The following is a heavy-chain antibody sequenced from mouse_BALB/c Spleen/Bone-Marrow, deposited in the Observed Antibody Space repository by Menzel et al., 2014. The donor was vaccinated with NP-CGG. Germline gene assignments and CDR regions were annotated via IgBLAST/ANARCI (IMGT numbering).Heavy chain of an antibody. D-gene: IGHD1-1*01. V-gene: IGHV1-69*02. Sequence: EQLMESGAELVKPGASVKLSCKASGYTFTSYWMHWVKQRPGQGLEWIGEIDPSDSYTNYNQKFKGKATLTVDKSSSTAYMQLSSLTSEDSAVYYCARDSITTVVATDYWGQGTTLTVSS. CDR3: ARDSITTVVATDY. CDR2: IDPSDSYT. CDR1: GYTFTSYW. J-gene: IGHJ2*01.